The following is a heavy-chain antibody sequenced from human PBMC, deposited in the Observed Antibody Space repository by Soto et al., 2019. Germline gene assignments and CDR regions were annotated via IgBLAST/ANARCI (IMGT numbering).Heavy chain of an antibody. Sequence: EVQLVESGGGLVQPGGSLGLSCVASGFTFSSYWMTWVRQAPGKGLEWVANINQDGSEKYNVDSVKGRFTISRDNAKNSLYLQMNSLRAEDTAVYYCARESYYYSSGYAQYFDYWGQGTLVTVSS. CDR2: INQDGSEK. J-gene: IGHJ4*02. D-gene: IGHD3-22*01. CDR3: ARESYYYSSGYAQYFDY. CDR1: GFTFSSYW. V-gene: IGHV3-7*05.